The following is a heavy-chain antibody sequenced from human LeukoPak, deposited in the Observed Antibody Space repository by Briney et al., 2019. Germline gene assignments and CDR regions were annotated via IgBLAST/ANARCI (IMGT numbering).Heavy chain of an antibody. CDR2: ISSTSSYI. CDR3: ARDKAVGPTLLDY. V-gene: IGHV3-21*01. Sequence: GGSLRLSCAASGFTFSSYSMNWVRQAPGKGLEWVSSISSTSSYIYYAASVKGRFTISRDNTKSSLYLQMNSLRAEDTAVYYCARDKAVGPTLLDYWGQGTLVTVSS. CDR1: GFTFSSYS. D-gene: IGHD1-26*01. J-gene: IGHJ4*02.